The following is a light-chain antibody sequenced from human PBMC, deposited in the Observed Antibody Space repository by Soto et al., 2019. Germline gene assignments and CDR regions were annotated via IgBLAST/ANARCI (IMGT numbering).Light chain of an antibody. V-gene: IGLV2-14*01. Sequence: QSVLTQPASVSGSPGQSITISCTGTSSDVGAYNYISWYQQYPGTAPKIMIYEVSSRPSGVSHRFSGSKSGNTASLTISGLQPEDEADYSCSSFTSRSTFNYVFGTGTKVTVL. CDR3: SSFTSRSTFNYV. CDR2: EVS. J-gene: IGLJ1*01. CDR1: SSDVGAYNY.